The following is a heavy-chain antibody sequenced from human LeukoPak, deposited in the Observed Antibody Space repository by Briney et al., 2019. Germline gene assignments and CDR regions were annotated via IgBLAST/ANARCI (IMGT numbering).Heavy chain of an antibody. D-gene: IGHD2-15*01. V-gene: IGHV3-66*01. J-gene: IGHJ6*02. Sequence: GGSLRLSCAASGFTVSSHYMSWVRQAPGKGLEWVSVIYSGGSTYYADSVKGRFTISRDNSKNTLYLQMNSLRAEDTAVYYCARDRSHLYCSGGSCYSTSYGMAVWGQGTTVTVSS. CDR2: IYSGGST. CDR3: ARDRSHLYCSGGSCYSTSYGMAV. CDR1: GFTVSSHY.